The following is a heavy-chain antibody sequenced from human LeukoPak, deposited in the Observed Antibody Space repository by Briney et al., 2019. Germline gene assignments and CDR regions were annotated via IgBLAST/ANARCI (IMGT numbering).Heavy chain of an antibody. J-gene: IGHJ5*02. Sequence: PSETLSLTCTVSGGSISSHYWSWIRQPPGKGLEWIGYIYYSGSTNYNPSLKSRVTISVDTSQNQFSLKLSSVTAADTAVYYCARVRGSYSKNWFDPWGQGTLVTVSS. CDR3: ARVRGSYSKNWFDP. CDR1: GGSISSHY. D-gene: IGHD6-13*01. CDR2: IYYSGST. V-gene: IGHV4-59*11.